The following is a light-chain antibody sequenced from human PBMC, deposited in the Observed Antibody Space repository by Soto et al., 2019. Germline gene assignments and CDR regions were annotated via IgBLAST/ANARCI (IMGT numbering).Light chain of an antibody. CDR1: QTIVRTY. CDR3: QQYGASPRT. J-gene: IGKJ1*01. CDR2: DIS. V-gene: IGKV3-20*01. Sequence: EIVLTQSPGTLSLSPGETATLSCRASQTIVRTYLAWYQQKPGQAPRLLIFDISTRATGIPGRFSGSGSGTNFTLTINGLEPEDFAVYYCQQYGASPRTLGQGTKVEIK.